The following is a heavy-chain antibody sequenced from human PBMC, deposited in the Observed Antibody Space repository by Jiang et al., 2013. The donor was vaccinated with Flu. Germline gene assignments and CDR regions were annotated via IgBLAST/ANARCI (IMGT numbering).Heavy chain of an antibody. V-gene: IGHV4-39*01. CDR2: IDYSSGNT. D-gene: IGHD1-1*01. CDR1: SDSISSSNYY. Sequence: SGPGLVKASETLSLTCTVSSDSISSSNYYWVWIRQPPGKGLEWIGSIDYSSGNTHYSLSLQSRVTISVDTSRNQFSLRLRSVTAADTAVYYCARRMAWNGGWYFDLWGLGTLVSVSS. CDR3: ARRMAWNGGWYFDL. J-gene: IGHJ2*01.